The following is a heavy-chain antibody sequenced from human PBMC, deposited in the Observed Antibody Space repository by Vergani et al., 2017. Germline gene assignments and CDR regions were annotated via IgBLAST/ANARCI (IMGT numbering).Heavy chain of an antibody. CDR2: ISGSGGST. V-gene: IGHV3-23*01. J-gene: IGHJ6*02. D-gene: IGHD5-12*01. CDR3: AKANPRNSXYDYLYYYHAMDV. Sequence: EVQLLESGEDLVQPGGSLRLSCAASGFTFNHYAMNWVRQAPGKGLEWVSGISGSGGSTYYAGSVKGRFTISRDSSKNTLYLQMNSLSAGDTAVYYCAKANPRNSXYDYLYYYHAMDVWGQGTTVTVSS. CDR1: GFTFNHYA.